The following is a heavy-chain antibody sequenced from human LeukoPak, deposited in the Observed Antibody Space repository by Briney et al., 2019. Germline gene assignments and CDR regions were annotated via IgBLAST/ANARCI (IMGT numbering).Heavy chain of an antibody. D-gene: IGHD4-23*01. Sequence: ASVKVTCTVSGYTFSAYYIHWVRQAPGQGLEWMGWINPNSGGTNYALKFRGRVTITRDTSISTANMELASLRSDDTAVYYCARPQDHGCNVENSEIRGQGTLVTVSS. CDR2: INPNSGGT. CDR3: ARPQDHGCNVENSEI. CDR1: GYTFSAYY. J-gene: IGHJ3*02. V-gene: IGHV1-2*02.